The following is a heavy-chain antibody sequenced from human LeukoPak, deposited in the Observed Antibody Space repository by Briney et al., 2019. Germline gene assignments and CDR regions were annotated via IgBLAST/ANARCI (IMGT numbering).Heavy chain of an antibody. V-gene: IGHV1-18*01. CDR1: GYTFTSYG. J-gene: IGHJ4*02. CDR3: ARDSHPGIVVVPPNYYFDY. D-gene: IGHD3-22*01. Sequence: ASVKVSCKASGYTFTSYGISWVRQDPGQGLEWMGWISAYNGNTNYAQKLQGRVTMTTDTSTSTAYMELRSLRSDDTAVYYCARDSHPGIVVVPPNYYFDYWGQGTLVTVSS. CDR2: ISAYNGNT.